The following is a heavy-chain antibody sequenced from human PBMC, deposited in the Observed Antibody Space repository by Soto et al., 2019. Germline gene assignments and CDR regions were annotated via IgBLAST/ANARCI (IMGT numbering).Heavy chain of an antibody. CDR2: INPNSGGT. D-gene: IGHD3-16*01. V-gene: IGHV1-2*02. J-gene: IGHJ6*02. CDR1: GYTFTGYY. CDR3: ASYTEHYYYGMDV. Sequence: SVKVSCKASGYTFTGYYMNWARQAPGQGLEWMGWINPNSGGTNYAQKFQGRVTMTRDTPISTAYMERSRLISVATAVYYCASYTEHYYYGMDVWGQGTTLTVS.